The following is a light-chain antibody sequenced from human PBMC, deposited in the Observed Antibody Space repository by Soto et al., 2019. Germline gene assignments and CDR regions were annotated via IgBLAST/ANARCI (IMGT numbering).Light chain of an antibody. CDR3: QSYDSSLSAWV. V-gene: IGLV1-40*01. Sequence: SVLTQPPSVSGAPGQRGTISCPGSSSNIGAGYDVHWYQQLPGTAPKLLIYGNSNRPSGVPDRFSGSKSGTSASLAITGLQAEDEADYYCQSYDSSLSAWVFGGGTKVTVL. CDR2: GNS. CDR1: SSNIGAGYD. J-gene: IGLJ3*02.